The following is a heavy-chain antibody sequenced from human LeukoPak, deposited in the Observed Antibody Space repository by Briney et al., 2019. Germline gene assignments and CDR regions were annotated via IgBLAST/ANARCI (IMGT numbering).Heavy chain of an antibody. CDR3: AKDADKTGEGLFDY. V-gene: IGHV3-23*01. CDR2: ISGSGGST. D-gene: IGHD3-10*01. Sequence: GGSLRLSCAASGFTFSSYAMTWVRQAPGKGLEWVSAISGSGGSTYSADSVKGRFTISRDNSRNTLFLEMSSLRAEDTAVYYCAKDADKTGEGLFDYWGQGTLVTVSS. J-gene: IGHJ4*02. CDR1: GFTFSSYA.